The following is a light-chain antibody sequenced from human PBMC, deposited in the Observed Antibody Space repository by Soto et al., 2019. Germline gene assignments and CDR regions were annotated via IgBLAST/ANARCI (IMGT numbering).Light chain of an antibody. CDR1: QPVGST. J-gene: IGKJ4*01. V-gene: IGKV3-15*01. Sequence: EIVLTQSPATLSVSPGERATLSCRASQPVGSTLAWYQQKPGQAPRLLIYAASTRAPGIPARFSGSGSGTEFTLTITSLQSEDFAVYYCQHYHTLPLTFGGGAKVEIK. CDR3: QHYHTLPLT. CDR2: AAS.